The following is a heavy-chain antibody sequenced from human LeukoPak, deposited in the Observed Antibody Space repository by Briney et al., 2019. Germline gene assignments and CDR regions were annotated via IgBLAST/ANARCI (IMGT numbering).Heavy chain of an antibody. CDR3: ARVGSGSYPRYYYGMDV. D-gene: IGHD1-26*01. CDR2: ICYSGST. Sequence: SETLSLTCTVSGGSISSYYWSWIRQPPGKGLEWIGYICYSGSTNYNPSLKSRVTISVDTSKNQFSLKLSSVTAADTAVYYCARVGSGSYPRYYYGMDVWGQGTTVTVSS. J-gene: IGHJ6*02. CDR1: GGSISSYY. V-gene: IGHV4-59*01.